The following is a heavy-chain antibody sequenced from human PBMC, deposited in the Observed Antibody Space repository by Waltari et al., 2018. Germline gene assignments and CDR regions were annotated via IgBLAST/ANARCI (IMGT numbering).Heavy chain of an antibody. D-gene: IGHD6-19*01. CDR1: GFTFSSYW. Sequence: EVQLVESGGGLVQPGGSLRLSCAASGFTFSSYWMSWVRQAPGKGLEWVANIKQDGSEKYYVDSVKGRFTISRDNAKNSLYLQMNSLRAEDTAVYYCAKDAEAVAGRGYFDYWGQGTLVTVSS. CDR2: IKQDGSEK. CDR3: AKDAEAVAGRGYFDY. J-gene: IGHJ4*02. V-gene: IGHV3-7*05.